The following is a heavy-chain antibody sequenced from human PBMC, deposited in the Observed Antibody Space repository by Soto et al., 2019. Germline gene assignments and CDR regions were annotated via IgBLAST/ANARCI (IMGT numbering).Heavy chain of an antibody. D-gene: IGHD6-19*01. J-gene: IGHJ6*02. CDR1: GFTFSSYS. CDR2: ISSSTTI. V-gene: IGHV3-48*02. CDR3: ARDAGDSSGWYNYYYGMDV. Sequence: PGGSLRLSCAASGFTFSSYSMNWVRQAPGKGLEWVSYISSSTTINYADSVKGRFTISRDNVKNSLYLQMNSLRDEDTAVYYCARDAGDSSGWYNYYYGMDVWGQGTTVTVSS.